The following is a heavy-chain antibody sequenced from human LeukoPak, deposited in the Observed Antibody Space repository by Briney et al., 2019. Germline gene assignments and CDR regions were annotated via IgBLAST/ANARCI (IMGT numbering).Heavy chain of an antibody. CDR2: ISGSGGST. CDR3: AIRTGRIPYYFDY. CDR1: RFTFSSYS. D-gene: IGHD1-14*01. V-gene: IGHV3-23*01. J-gene: IGHJ4*02. Sequence: PGGSLRLSCAASRFTFSSYSMNWVRQAPGKGLEWVSAISGSGGSTYYADSVKGRFTISRDNSKNTLYLQMSSLRAEDTAVYYCAIRTGRIPYYFDYWGQGTLVTVSS.